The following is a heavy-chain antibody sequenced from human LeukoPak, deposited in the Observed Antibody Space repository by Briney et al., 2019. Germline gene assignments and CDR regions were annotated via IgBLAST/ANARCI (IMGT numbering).Heavy chain of an antibody. CDR2: ISGSGGTT. Sequence: GGSLRLSCAASGFTFSSYAVSWVRQAPGKGLEWVSAISGSGGTTYYADPVKGRFTISRDNSKNTLYLQMNSLRAEDTAVYYCAKDGVWFGEQLDYWGQGTLVTVSS. D-gene: IGHD3-10*01. CDR1: GFTFSSYA. J-gene: IGHJ4*02. CDR3: AKDGVWFGEQLDY. V-gene: IGHV3-23*01.